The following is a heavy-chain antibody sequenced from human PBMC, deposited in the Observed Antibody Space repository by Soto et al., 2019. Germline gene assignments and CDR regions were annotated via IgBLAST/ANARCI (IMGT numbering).Heavy chain of an antibody. V-gene: IGHV3-23*01. CDR3: AKSVTGYSSGWYWEWYFDL. J-gene: IGHJ2*01. CDR2: ISGSGGST. D-gene: IGHD6-19*01. CDR1: GFTFSSYA. Sequence: GGSLRLSCAASGFTFSSYAMSWVRQAPGKGLEWVSAISGSGGSTYYADSVKGRFTISRDNSKNTLYLQMNSLRAEDTAVYYCAKSVTGYSSGWYWEWYFDLWGRGTLVTVSS.